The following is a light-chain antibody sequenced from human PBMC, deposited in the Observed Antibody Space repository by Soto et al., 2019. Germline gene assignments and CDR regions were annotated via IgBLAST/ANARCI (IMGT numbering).Light chain of an antibody. CDR3: QHYNSYSEA. CDR2: KAS. V-gene: IGKV1-5*03. J-gene: IGKJ1*01. Sequence: IPMSQSPSTVCVSXGDRATINCRSRPTTSSLLARYQQKPGTAPKLXXYKASTLKRVAPSRFSGSGSATEFTRTISSLQPDDFATYYGQHYNSYSEAFGQGTKVDIK. CDR1: PTTSSL.